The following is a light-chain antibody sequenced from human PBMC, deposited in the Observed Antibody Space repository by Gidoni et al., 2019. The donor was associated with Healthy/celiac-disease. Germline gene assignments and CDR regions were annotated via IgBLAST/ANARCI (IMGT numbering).Light chain of an antibody. V-gene: IGKV3-15*01. J-gene: IGKJ4*01. CDR3: QQYNNCPPVT. CDR1: QSVSSN. Sequence: EIVMTPSPATLSVSPGERATLSCRASQSVSSNLAWYQHKPGQAPRLLIYGASTRATGIPASFSGSGSGTEFTLTISSLQSEDFAVYYCQQYNNCPPVTFGGGTKVEIK. CDR2: GAS.